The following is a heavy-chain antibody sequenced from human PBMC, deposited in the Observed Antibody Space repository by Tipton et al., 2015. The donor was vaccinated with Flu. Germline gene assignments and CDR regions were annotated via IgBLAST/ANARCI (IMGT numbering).Heavy chain of an antibody. CDR2: SYYSGST. CDR3: AINRAYYGD. CDR1: GGSISYYY. Sequence: TLSLTCSVSGGSISYYYWNWIRQPPGKGLEWIGFSYYSGSTSYNPSLQSRVTISVDTSRNQFSLNLKSVTAADTAVYYCAINRAYYGDWGQGVLVTVSS. V-gene: IGHV4-59*01. D-gene: IGHD1-26*01. J-gene: IGHJ4*02.